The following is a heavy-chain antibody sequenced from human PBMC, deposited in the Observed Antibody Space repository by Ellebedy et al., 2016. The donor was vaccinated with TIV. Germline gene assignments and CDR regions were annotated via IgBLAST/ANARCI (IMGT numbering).Heavy chain of an antibody. J-gene: IGHJ4*02. V-gene: IGHV1-18*04. CDR3: ARGPANYLAPPYYFDY. D-gene: IGHD4/OR15-4a*01. CDR2: ISPYNGYT. Sequence: ASVKVSCXTSGYAFATYGINWVRQAPGQGLEWMGWISPYNGYTNYTRNLQDRVTMTTDTSTTTAYMELRSLTSGDTAMYYCARGPANYLAPPYYFDYWGQGSLVTVSS. CDR1: GYAFATYG.